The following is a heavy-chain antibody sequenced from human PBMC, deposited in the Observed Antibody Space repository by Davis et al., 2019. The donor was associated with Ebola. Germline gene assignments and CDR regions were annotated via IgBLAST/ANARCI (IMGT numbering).Heavy chain of an antibody. CDR3: AKDFCGGDCYSALDY. CDR2: ISYDGSNK. Sequence: GESLKISCAASGFTFSSYGMHWVRQAPGKGLEWVAVISYDGSNKYYADSVKGRFTISRDNSKNTLYLQMNSLRAEDTAVYYCAKDFCGGDCYSALDYWGQGTLVTVSS. CDR1: GFTFSSYG. V-gene: IGHV3-30*18. J-gene: IGHJ4*02. D-gene: IGHD2-21*02.